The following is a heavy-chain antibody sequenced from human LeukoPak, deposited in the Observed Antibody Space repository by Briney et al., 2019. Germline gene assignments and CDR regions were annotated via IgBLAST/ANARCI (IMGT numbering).Heavy chain of an antibody. V-gene: IGHV7-4-1*02. Sequence: GASVKVSCKASGYSFTNYYIHWVRQAPGQGLEWMGWINTNTGNPTYAQGFTGRFVFSLDTSVSTAYLEISSLKAEDTAIYYCARLFDYTEYPYFDYWGQGSLVTVSS. CDR3: ARLFDYTEYPYFDY. CDR1: GYSFTNYY. J-gene: IGHJ4*02. CDR2: INTNTGNP. D-gene: IGHD4-11*01.